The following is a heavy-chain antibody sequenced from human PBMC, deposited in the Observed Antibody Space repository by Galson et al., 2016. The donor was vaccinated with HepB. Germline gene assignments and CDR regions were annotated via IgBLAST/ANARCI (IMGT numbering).Heavy chain of an antibody. CDR3: ATPPRGFSYGPLDH. CDR2: IIPLLDIA. V-gene: IGHV1-69*10. Sequence: SVKVSCKASGDTFSSYAFSWVRQAPGQGLEWMGGIIPLLDIAKYAQKFQGRVTITADKSTGPAYMELSSLRSEDTAVYYCATPPRGFSYGPLDHWGQGTLVAVSS. D-gene: IGHD5-18*01. J-gene: IGHJ4*02. CDR1: GDTFSSYA.